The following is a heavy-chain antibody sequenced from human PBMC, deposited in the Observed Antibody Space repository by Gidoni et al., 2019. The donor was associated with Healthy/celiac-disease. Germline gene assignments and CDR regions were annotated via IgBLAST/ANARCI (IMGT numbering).Heavy chain of an antibody. Sequence: QVQLQESGPGLVKPSETLSLTCTVSGGSVSSGSYYWSWIRQPPRKGLEWIGYIYYSGSTNYNPSLKSRVTISVDTSKNQFSLKLSSVTAADTAVYYCARTTTVTTNFDYWGQGTLVTVSS. CDR2: IYYSGST. CDR1: GGSVSSGSYY. V-gene: IGHV4-61*01. D-gene: IGHD4-17*01. CDR3: ARTTTVTTNFDY. J-gene: IGHJ4*02.